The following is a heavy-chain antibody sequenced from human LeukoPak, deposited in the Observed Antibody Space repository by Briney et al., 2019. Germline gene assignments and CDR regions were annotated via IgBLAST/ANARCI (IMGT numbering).Heavy chain of an antibody. D-gene: IGHD6-6*01. Sequence: GESLKISCQGSGYRFTNYRIGWGRQLPGKGLEWMGIIYPGDSDTRYSPSFQGQVTISADKSISTAYLQWSSLKASDTAMYYCARGLGDSSSGDWFNSWGQGTLVTVSS. J-gene: IGHJ5*01. V-gene: IGHV5-51*01. CDR1: GYRFTNYR. CDR3: ARGLGDSSSGDWFNS. CDR2: IYPGDSDT.